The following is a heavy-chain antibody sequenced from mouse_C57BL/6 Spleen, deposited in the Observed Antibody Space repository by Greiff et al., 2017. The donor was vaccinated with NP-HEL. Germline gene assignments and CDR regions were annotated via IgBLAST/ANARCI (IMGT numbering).Heavy chain of an antibody. CDR2: ISSGSSTI. CDR3: ARRSYPYAMDY. CDR1: GFTFSDYG. J-gene: IGHJ4*01. D-gene: IGHD1-1*01. Sequence: EVQVVESGGGLVKPGGSLKLSCAASGFTFSDYGMHWVRQAPEKGLEWVAYISSGSSTIYYADTVKGRFTISRDNAKNTLFLQMTSLRSEDTAMYYCARRSYPYAMDYWGQGTSVTVSS. V-gene: IGHV5-17*01.